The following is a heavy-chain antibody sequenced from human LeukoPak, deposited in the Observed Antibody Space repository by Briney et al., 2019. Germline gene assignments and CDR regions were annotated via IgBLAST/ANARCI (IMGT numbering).Heavy chain of an antibody. V-gene: IGHV3-48*04. CDR1: GFNFSTFT. CDR2: ITSSGSTI. Sequence: GGSLRLSCAASGFNFSTFTMNWVRQAPGKGLEWVSSITSSGSTIFYADSVKGRFTVSRDNAKNSLYLQVYSLTVEDTATYYCARLRTGRFSTSWFDYWGQGSLVTVSS. CDR3: ARLRTGRFSTSWFDY. D-gene: IGHD6-13*01. J-gene: IGHJ4*02.